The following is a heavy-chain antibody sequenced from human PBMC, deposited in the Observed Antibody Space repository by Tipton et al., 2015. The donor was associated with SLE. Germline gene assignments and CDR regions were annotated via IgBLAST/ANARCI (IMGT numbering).Heavy chain of an antibody. CDR1: GGSISSYY. CDR3: ARGHRVRGDPYFDY. D-gene: IGHD3-10*01. CDR2: IYYSGST. J-gene: IGHJ4*02. V-gene: IGHV4-59*01. Sequence: PGLVKPSETLSLTCTVSGGSISSYYWSWIRQPPGKGLEWIGYIYYSGSTNYNPSLKSRVTISVDTSKNQFSLKLSSVTAADTAVYYCARGHRVRGDPYFDYWGQGTLVTVSS.